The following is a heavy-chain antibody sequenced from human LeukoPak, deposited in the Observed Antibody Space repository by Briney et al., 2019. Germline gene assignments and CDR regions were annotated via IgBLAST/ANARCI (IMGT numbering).Heavy chain of an antibody. J-gene: IGHJ4*02. CDR2: FDPEDGET. V-gene: IGHV1-24*01. D-gene: IGHD1-26*01. Sequence: XGMGVFDPEDGETIYAQKFQGRVTMTEDTSTDTAYMELSSLRSEDTAVYYCATDLRYSGIYWGQGTLVTVSS. CDR3: ATDLRYSGIY.